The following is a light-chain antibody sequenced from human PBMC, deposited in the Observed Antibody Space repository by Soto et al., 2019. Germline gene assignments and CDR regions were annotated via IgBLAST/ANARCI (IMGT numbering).Light chain of an antibody. V-gene: IGLV8-61*01. CDR3: ALFMGNGISV. CDR1: SGSVSTANN. Sequence: QAVVTQESSFSVSPGGTVTLTCGLISGSVSTANNPNWYQQTPGLAPRTLIYSTSTRSSGVPDRFSGSILGNKAALTITGAQTDDESDYYCALFMGNGISVFGTGTKLTVL. CDR2: STS. J-gene: IGLJ1*01.